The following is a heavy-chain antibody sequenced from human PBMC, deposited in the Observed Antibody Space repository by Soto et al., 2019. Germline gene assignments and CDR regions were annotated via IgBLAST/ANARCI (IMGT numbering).Heavy chain of an antibody. Sequence: EVQLVESGGGLIQPGGSLRLSCVVSGFTVSSSNYMSWVRQAPGKGLEWVSVIYTGGTTYYADSVKGRFTISRDNSKNTLYLQMNSLGAEDTAVYYCRGYVYWGQGTLVTVSS. CDR1: GFTVSSSNY. CDR3: RGYVY. V-gene: IGHV3-53*01. D-gene: IGHD5-12*01. CDR2: IYTGGTT. J-gene: IGHJ4*02.